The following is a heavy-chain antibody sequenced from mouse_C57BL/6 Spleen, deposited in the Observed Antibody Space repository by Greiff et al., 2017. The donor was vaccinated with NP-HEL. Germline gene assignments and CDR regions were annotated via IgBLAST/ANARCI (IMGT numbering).Heavy chain of an antibody. CDR3: ASEDFYYYGSSSPFAY. Sequence: QVQLKDSGPGLVAPSQSLSITCTVSGFSLTSYGVDWVRQSPGKGLEWLGVICGVGSTNYYSAPKSRLSISKENSKSQVFLKMNSLQTDDTAMYYCASEDFYYYGSSSPFAYWGQGTLVTVSA. D-gene: IGHD1-1*01. CDR2: ICGVGST. J-gene: IGHJ3*01. V-gene: IGHV2-6*01. CDR1: GFSLTSYG.